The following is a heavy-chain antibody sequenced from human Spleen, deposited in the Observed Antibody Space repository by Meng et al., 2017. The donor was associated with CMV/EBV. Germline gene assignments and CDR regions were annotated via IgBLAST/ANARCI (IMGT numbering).Heavy chain of an antibody. J-gene: IGHJ4*02. V-gene: IGHV3-74*01. D-gene: IGHD2-2*01. CDR2: INGDGSST. CDR3: VRDLPAASFDY. Sequence: GGSLRLSCTASGFTFGDYAMSWVRQAPGKGLVWVSRINGDGSSTSYADSVKGRFTISRDNAKNTLYLQMDSLRAEDTAVYYCVRDLPAASFDYWGQGTLVTVSS. CDR1: GFTFGDYA.